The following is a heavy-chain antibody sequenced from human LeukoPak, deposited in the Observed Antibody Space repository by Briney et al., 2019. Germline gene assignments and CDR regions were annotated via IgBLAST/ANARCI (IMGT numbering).Heavy chain of an antibody. Sequence: PSETLSLTCTVSGGSISSSSYYWGWIRQPPGKGLEWIGSIYYSGSTYYNPSLKSRVTISVDTSKNQFSLKLSSVTAADTAVYYCARNLYCTNGVCLNWFDPWGQGTLVTVSS. CDR1: GGSISSSSYY. CDR3: ARNLYCTNGVCLNWFDP. J-gene: IGHJ5*02. V-gene: IGHV4-39*07. D-gene: IGHD2-8*01. CDR2: IYYSGST.